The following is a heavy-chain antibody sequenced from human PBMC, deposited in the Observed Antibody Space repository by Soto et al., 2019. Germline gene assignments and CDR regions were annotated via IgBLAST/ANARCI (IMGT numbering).Heavy chain of an antibody. J-gene: IGHJ4*02. V-gene: IGHV3-23*01. CDR2: ISGRGGSS. CDR3: TKDGGAFDS. Sequence: EVRLLESGGGLVQPGGSLRLSCAASGVTLSNNAMSWVRQAPGKGLEWVSVISGRGGSSYYADSVKGRFTISRDNSRTTLYLQINYLRAEDTAIYYCTKDGGAFDSRGQGTLVTVSS. D-gene: IGHD3-16*01. CDR1: GVTLSNNA.